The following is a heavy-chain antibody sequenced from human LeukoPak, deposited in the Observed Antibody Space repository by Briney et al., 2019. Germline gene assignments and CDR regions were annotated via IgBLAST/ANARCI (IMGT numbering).Heavy chain of an antibody. CDR2: IYTSGST. D-gene: IGHD6-13*01. CDR3: ARDIEAAGLFLDY. Sequence: SETLSLTCTVSGGSISSGAYYYNWIRQPAGKGLEWIGRIYTSGSTNYNPSLKSRLTISVDTSKNQFSLKLSSVTAADTAVYYCARDIEAAGLFLDYWGQGTLVTVSS. J-gene: IGHJ4*02. CDR1: GGSISSGAYY. V-gene: IGHV4-61*02.